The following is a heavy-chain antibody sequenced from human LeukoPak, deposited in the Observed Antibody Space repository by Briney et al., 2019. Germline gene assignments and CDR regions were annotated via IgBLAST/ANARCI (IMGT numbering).Heavy chain of an antibody. D-gene: IGHD3-22*01. Sequence: GGSLRLSCAASGFNFSNYAMSWVRQAPGKGLEWVSAISGSGGSTYYADSVKGRFTISRDNSKNTLYLQMNSLRAEDTAVYYCAKLVGYDSSGNYFDYWGQGTLVTVSS. CDR1: GFNFSNYA. CDR2: ISGSGGST. J-gene: IGHJ4*02. V-gene: IGHV3-23*01. CDR3: AKLVGYDSSGNYFDY.